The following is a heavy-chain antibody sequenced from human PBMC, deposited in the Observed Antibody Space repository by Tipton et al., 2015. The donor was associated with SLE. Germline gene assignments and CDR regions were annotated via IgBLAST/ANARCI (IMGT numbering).Heavy chain of an antibody. CDR1: GFKFDDYA. Sequence: RSLRLSCAASGFKFDDYAMHWARQAPGKGLEWVSGISWNSGSIGYADSVRGRFTISRDNAKNSLYLQMSSLKPEDTALYYCAKDVGAGHCTGDCYSVRVYYYYGMDVWGQGTTVTVSS. CDR3: AKDVGAGHCTGDCYSVRVYYYYGMDV. CDR2: ISWNSGSI. D-gene: IGHD2-21*01. J-gene: IGHJ6*02. V-gene: IGHV3-9*01.